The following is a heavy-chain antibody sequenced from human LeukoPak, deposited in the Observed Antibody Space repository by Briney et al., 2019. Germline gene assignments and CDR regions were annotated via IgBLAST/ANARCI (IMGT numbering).Heavy chain of an antibody. Sequence: PSETLSLTCTVSGHSIINSYYWGWIRQPPGKGLEWSGSIYHTGSTYYNPSLKSRVTISVDTSKNQFSLKVSSVTAADTAVYYCARDLRWKVYCSSTSCYTEGFDYWGQGTLVTVSS. D-gene: IGHD2-2*02. CDR1: GHSIINSYY. CDR3: ARDLRWKVYCSSTSCYTEGFDY. J-gene: IGHJ4*02. V-gene: IGHV4-38-2*02. CDR2: IYHTGST.